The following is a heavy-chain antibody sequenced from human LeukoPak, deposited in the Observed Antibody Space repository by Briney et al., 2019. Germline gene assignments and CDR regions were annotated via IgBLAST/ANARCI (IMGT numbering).Heavy chain of an antibody. CDR1: GFTFSSYA. J-gene: IGHJ6*02. V-gene: IGHV3-64*01. CDR3: ARAIILSGSRAYYYYSGMDV. D-gene: IGHD3-9*01. Sequence: GGSLRLSCAASGFTFSSYAMHWVRQAPGKGLEYVSAISSNGGSTYYANSVKGSFTISRDNSKNTLYLQMGSLRAEDMAVYYCARAIILSGSRAYYYYSGMDVWGQGTTVTVSS. CDR2: ISSNGGST.